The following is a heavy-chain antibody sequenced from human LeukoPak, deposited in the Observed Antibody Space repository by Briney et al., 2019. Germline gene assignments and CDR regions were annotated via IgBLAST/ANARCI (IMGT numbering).Heavy chain of an antibody. J-gene: IGHJ5*02. CDR1: GFTFSSYG. D-gene: IGHD3-3*01. V-gene: IGHV3-30*03. Sequence: PGGSLRLSCAASGFTFSSYGMHWVRQAPGKGLEWVAVISYDGSNKYYADSVKGRFTTSRDNSKNTLYLQMNSLRAEDTAVYYCARERITNKNWFDPWGQGTLVTVSS. CDR2: ISYDGSNK. CDR3: ARERITNKNWFDP.